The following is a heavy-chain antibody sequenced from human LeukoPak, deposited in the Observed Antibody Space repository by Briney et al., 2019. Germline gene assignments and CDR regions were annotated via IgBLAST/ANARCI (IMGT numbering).Heavy chain of an antibody. CDR1: GSTLSTYA. CDR2: ITSVGSKK. J-gene: IGHJ3*01. Sequence: PGESRRLSCAAFGSTLSTYAMHWIRQAPGKGLEWVAAITSVGSKKYYAHSVKGRFTSSRDNSMNTLYLQMNSLRDDDTAVYFCARTSLHFFGSGSYSLDVFDVWGQGTMVSVSS. D-gene: IGHD3-10*01. CDR3: ARTSLHFFGSGSYSLDVFDV. V-gene: IGHV3-30-3*01.